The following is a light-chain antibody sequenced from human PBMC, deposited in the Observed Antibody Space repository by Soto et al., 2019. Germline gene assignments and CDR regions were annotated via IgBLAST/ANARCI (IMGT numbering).Light chain of an antibody. V-gene: IGKV1-5*03. CDR1: QSISSW. J-gene: IGKJ1*01. CDR3: QQYDRASWT. Sequence: DIPMTQSPSTLSASVGDRVIITCRASQSISSWLAWYQQKPGKAPNLLIYRASTLKSGIPSRFSGSGSGTEVTLTISSMQPDDFATYYCQQYDRASWTFGQGTKVEIK. CDR2: RAS.